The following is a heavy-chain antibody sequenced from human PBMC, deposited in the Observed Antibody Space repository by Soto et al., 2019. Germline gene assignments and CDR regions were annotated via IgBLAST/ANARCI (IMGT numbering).Heavy chain of an antibody. Sequence: PGGSLRLSCAASGFTFSSYGMHWVRQAPGKGLEWVAVISYDGSNKYYADSVKGRFTISRDNSKNTLYLQMTNMDPVDTATYYCARMGQYYDILTGYWSGYYFDYWGQGTLVTVSS. V-gene: IGHV3-30*03. J-gene: IGHJ4*02. CDR2: ISYDGSNK. CDR1: GFTFSSYG. D-gene: IGHD3-9*01. CDR3: ARMGQYYDILTGYWSGYYFDY.